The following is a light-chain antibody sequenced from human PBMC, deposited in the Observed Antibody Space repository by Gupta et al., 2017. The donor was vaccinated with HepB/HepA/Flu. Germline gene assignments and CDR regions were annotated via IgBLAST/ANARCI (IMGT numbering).Light chain of an antibody. J-gene: IGKJ4*01. V-gene: IGKV3-11*01. CDR3: QQRSNFA. CDR1: QSVNDY. Sequence: EIVLTQSPATLSLSPRERATRACRASQSVNDYLAWYQQKPGQAPRLLIYDTSNRATGGPPRFSGSGSGTDFTLTISSLEREDFAIYYWQQRSNFAFGGGTKVEIK. CDR2: DTS.